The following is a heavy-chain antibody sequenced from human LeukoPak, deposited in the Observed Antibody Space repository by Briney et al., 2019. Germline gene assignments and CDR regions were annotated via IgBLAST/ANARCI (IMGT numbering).Heavy chain of an antibody. D-gene: IGHD4-11*01. V-gene: IGHV6-1*01. CDR2: TYYRSKWKS. CDR1: GDSISSDSAT. Sequence: SQTLSLTCAISGDSISSDSATWSWIRQSPSRGLVWLGRTYYRSKWKSDYAVSVKGRITINPDTSKNQFSLQLNSVIPEDSALYFCVRVGYSNGRFYSWGQGTLVTVSS. J-gene: IGHJ5*01. CDR3: VRVGYSNGRFYS.